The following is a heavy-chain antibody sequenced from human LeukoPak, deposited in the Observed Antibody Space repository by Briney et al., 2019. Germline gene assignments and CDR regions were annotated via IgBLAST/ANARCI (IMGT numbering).Heavy chain of an antibody. CDR2: IRSKANNYAT. Sequence: GGSLRLSCAASGFTFSGSAMHWVRQASGKGLGWVGRIRSKANNYATLYGVSVKGRFTISRDDSRNTTYLQMNSLTTKDTAVYYCTRGLTFGGVIVIPTWGQGTLVTVSS. J-gene: IGHJ4*02. CDR3: TRGLTFGGVIVIPT. D-gene: IGHD3-16*02. CDR1: GFTFSGSA. V-gene: IGHV3-73*01.